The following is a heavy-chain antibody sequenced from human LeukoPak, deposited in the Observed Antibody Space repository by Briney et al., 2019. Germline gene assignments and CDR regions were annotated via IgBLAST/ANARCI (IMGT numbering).Heavy chain of an antibody. CDR2: INHSGSS. V-gene: IGHV4-34*01. CDR3: ARRPRDSVNYGGPSGVDY. Sequence: SETLSLTCAVYGESFSGHYWTWIRQPPGKGLEWIGEINHSGSSNYNPSPKSRVTVSADTSKSQFSLRLNSVSAADTAIYYCARRPRDSVNYGGPSGVDYWGQGTRVTVSS. D-gene: IGHD4-23*01. J-gene: IGHJ4*02. CDR1: GESFSGHY.